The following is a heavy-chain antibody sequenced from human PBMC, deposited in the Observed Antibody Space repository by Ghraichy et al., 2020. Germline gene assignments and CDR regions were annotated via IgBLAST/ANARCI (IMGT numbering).Heavy chain of an antibody. CDR2: ISDTGGTT. CDR1: GFTLSTYA. CDR3: ARVRGSSAWRGLFDY. Sequence: GGSLRLSCAVSGFTLSTYAMSWVRQAPGKGLEWVSSISDTGGTTYYADSVKGRFTISRDNSKNTLYLRMNSLRAEDTAVYYCARVRGSSAWRGLFDYWGQGTLVTVSS. D-gene: IGHD2-2*01. V-gene: IGHV3-23*01. J-gene: IGHJ4*02.